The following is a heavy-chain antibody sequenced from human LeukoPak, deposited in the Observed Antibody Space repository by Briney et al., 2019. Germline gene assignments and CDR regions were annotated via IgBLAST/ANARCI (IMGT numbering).Heavy chain of an antibody. Sequence: PSETLSLTCAVYGGSFSGYYWSWIRQPPGKGLEWIGEINHSGSTSYNPSLKSRVTISVDTSKNQFSLKLGSVTAADTAVYYCARVRDGDYPDYWGQGTLVTVSS. CDR2: INHSGST. CDR3: ARVRDGDYPDY. D-gene: IGHD4-17*01. CDR1: GGSFSGYY. V-gene: IGHV4-34*01. J-gene: IGHJ4*02.